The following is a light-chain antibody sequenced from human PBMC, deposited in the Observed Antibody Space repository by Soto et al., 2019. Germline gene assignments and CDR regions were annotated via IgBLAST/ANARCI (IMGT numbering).Light chain of an antibody. Sequence: EIVLTQSPGTLSVSPGDRVTLSCRASQSISINLAWYQHKPGQAPRLLMQTASSRASGVPARISGSGSGTEFTLTISSLQSEDFAIYYCQQFRNWPWTFGQGTKVHI. J-gene: IGKJ1*01. V-gene: IGKV3-15*01. CDR3: QQFRNWPWT. CDR1: QSISIN. CDR2: TAS.